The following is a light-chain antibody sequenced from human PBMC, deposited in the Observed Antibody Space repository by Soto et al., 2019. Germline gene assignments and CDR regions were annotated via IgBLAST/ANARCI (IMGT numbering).Light chain of an antibody. V-gene: IGKV3-15*01. Sequence: EIVMKQSPATLSVSPGEGATLSCRASQSVRTKLAWYQQKAGQAPRLLIYGASTRATGVSDRFSGSGSGTEYTLTISSLQSEDFAVYYCQQYDTWPSITFGQGTRLEIK. CDR2: GAS. J-gene: IGKJ5*01. CDR1: QSVRTK. CDR3: QQYDTWPSIT.